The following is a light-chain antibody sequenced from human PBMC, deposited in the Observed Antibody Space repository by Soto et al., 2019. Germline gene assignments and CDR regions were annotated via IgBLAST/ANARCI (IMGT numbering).Light chain of an antibody. J-gene: IGKJ1*01. CDR1: QNINAW. CDR2: DVS. V-gene: IGKV1-5*01. CDR3: RTYHRYST. Sequence: DIQMTQAPSTLSASVGDRVTITCRASQNINAWLAWYQQKPGKAPKLLIYDVSTLHSGVPLRFSGSASGTEFTLHITNLESGDLARYSCRTYHRYSTFGQGTKVDIK.